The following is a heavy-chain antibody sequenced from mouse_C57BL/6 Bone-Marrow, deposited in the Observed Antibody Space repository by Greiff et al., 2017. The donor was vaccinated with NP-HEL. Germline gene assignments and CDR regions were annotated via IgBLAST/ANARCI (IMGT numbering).Heavy chain of an antibody. Sequence: QVQLQQSGAELARPGASVKLSCKASGYAFTSYGISWVKQRTGQGLEWIGEIYPRSGNTYYNEKFKGKATLTADKSSSTAYMELRSLTSEDSAVYFCARDLIGYFDVWGTGTTVTVSS. CDR2: IYPRSGNT. V-gene: IGHV1-81*01. CDR3: ARDLIGYFDV. CDR1: GYAFTSYG. J-gene: IGHJ1*03.